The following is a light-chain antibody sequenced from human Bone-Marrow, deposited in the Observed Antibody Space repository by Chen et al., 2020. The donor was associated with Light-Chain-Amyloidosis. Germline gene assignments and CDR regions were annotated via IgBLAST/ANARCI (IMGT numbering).Light chain of an antibody. V-gene: IGLV3-21*02. Sequence: SYVLTQPSSVSVAPGQTATFACGGNNIGSTSVHWYQQTPGQAPILVVYDDRDRPSGIPERLSGSNSGNTATLTIRRVEAGDEADYYCQVWDRSSDRPVFGGGTKLTVL. CDR2: DDR. CDR1: NIGSTS. CDR3: QVWDRSSDRPV. J-gene: IGLJ3*02.